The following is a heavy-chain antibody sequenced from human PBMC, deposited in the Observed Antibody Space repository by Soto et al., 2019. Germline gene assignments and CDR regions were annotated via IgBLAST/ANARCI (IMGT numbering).Heavy chain of an antibody. D-gene: IGHD6-19*01. CDR3: ARDPGIAVAPFDY. V-gene: IGHV3-30-3*01. CDR2: ISYDGSNK. Sequence: QVQLVESGGGVVQPGRSLRLSCAASGFTFSSYAMHWVRQAPGKGLEWVAVISYDGSNKYYADSVKGRFTISRDNSKNTLYLQMNSLRAEDTAVYYFARDPGIAVAPFDYWGQGTLVTVSS. CDR1: GFTFSSYA. J-gene: IGHJ4*02.